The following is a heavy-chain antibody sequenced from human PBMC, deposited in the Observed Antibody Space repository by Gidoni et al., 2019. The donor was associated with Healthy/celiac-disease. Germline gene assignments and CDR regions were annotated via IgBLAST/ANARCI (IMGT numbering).Heavy chain of an antibody. CDR3: AIEYDFWSGAGAFDI. CDR1: GFTVSSYW. J-gene: IGHJ3*02. V-gene: IGHV3-7*01. CDR2: IKQDGSEK. D-gene: IGHD3-3*01. Sequence: EVQLVESEGGLVQPGGSLRLAGAAYGFTVSSYWLSWVRQAPGMCLQWVANIKQDGSEKYYVGSVKGRFTIARDNAKNSLYLQINSLRAEDTAVYYCAIEYDFWSGAGAFDIWGQGTMVTVSS.